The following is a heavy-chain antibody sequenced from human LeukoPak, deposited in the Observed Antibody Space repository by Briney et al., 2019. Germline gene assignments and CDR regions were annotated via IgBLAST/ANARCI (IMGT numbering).Heavy chain of an antibody. Sequence: ASVKVSCKASGGTFSSYTISRVRQAPGQGLEWMGRIIPILGIANYAQKFQGRVTITANKSTSTAYMELSSLRSEDTAVYYCARGITMVRGADNWFDPWGQGTLVTVSS. CDR3: ARGITMVRGADNWFDP. CDR2: IIPILGIA. CDR1: GGTFSSYT. J-gene: IGHJ5*02. D-gene: IGHD3-10*01. V-gene: IGHV1-69*02.